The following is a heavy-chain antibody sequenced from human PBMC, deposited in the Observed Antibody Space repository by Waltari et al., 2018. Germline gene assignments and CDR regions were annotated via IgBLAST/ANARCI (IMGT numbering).Heavy chain of an antibody. CDR3: ARVPPGSSWYLAPPDY. J-gene: IGHJ4*02. CDR2: INHSGST. CDR1: GGSFSGYY. D-gene: IGHD6-13*01. Sequence: QVPLQQWGAGLLKPSETLSLTCAVYGGSFSGYYWSWIRQPPGKGLEWIGEINHSGSTNYNPALKSRVTISVDTSKNQFSLKLSSVTAADTAVYYCARVPPGSSWYLAPPDYWGQGTLVTVSS. V-gene: IGHV4-34*01.